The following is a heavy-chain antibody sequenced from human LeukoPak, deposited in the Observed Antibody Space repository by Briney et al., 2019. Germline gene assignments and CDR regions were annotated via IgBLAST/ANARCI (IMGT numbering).Heavy chain of an antibody. CDR1: GGSISSYY. V-gene: IGHV4-59*12. Sequence: SETLSLTCTVSGGSISSYYWSWIRQPPGKGLEWIGYIYYSGSTNYNPSLKSRVTISVDTSKNQFSLKLSSVTAADTAVCYCARGLRMGYSYGHQCFQHWGQGTLVTVSS. J-gene: IGHJ1*01. CDR3: ARGLRMGYSYGHQCFQH. CDR2: IYYSGST. D-gene: IGHD5-18*01.